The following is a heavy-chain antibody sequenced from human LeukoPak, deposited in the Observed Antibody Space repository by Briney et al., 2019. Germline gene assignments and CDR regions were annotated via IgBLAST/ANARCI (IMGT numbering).Heavy chain of an antibody. Sequence: GGTLRLSCAASGLTFSSYGMSWVRQAPGKGLEWVSAISGSGGSTYYADSVKGRFTISRDNSKNTLYLQMNSLRAEDTAVYYCAKDSSGWYGDYWGQGTLVTVSS. CDR2: ISGSGGST. CDR3: AKDSSGWYGDY. V-gene: IGHV3-23*01. CDR1: GLTFSSYG. D-gene: IGHD6-19*01. J-gene: IGHJ4*02.